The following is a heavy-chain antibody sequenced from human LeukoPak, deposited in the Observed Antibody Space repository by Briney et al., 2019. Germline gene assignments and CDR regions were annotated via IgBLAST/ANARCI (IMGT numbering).Heavy chain of an antibody. V-gene: IGHV3-23*01. D-gene: IGHD2-2*01. J-gene: IGHJ4*02. CDR2: ISPGGGTT. CDR3: AKGRPGSASWALQIFDN. CDR1: GFAFGSEA. Sequence: GGSLRLSCGVSGFAFGSEAMNWVRQSPARGLEWVASISPGGGTTYYADSVKGRFTISRDNSNNTLYVQMSSLRAEDTAVYYCAKGRPGSASWALQIFDNWGQGTLVTVSS.